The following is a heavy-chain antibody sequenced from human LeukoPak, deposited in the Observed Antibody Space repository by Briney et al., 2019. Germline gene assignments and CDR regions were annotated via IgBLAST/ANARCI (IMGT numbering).Heavy chain of an antibody. D-gene: IGHD6-13*01. Sequence: ASVTVSFKASGYTFTSYAMHWVRQAPGQRLEWMGWINAGNGNTKYSQKFQGRVTITRDTSASTAYMELSSLRSEDTAVYYCARGGYSSSWYPYDYWGQGTLVTVSS. CDR2: INAGNGNT. V-gene: IGHV1-3*01. CDR1: GYTFTSYA. J-gene: IGHJ4*02. CDR3: ARGGYSSSWYPYDY.